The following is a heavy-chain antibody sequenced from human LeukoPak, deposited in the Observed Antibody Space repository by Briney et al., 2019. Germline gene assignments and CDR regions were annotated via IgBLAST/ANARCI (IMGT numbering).Heavy chain of an antibody. CDR2: IYHGGST. CDR3: ARLEGQDGH. D-gene: IGHD1-1*01. J-gene: IGHJ4*02. Sequence: SETLSLTCAVSGGSISSGGYSWSWIRQPPGKGLEWIGHIYHGGSTYYNPSLKSRVTISVDTSKNQFSLKLSSVTAADTAVYYCARLEGQDGHWGQGTLVTVSS. CDR1: GGSISSGGYS. V-gene: IGHV4-30-2*01.